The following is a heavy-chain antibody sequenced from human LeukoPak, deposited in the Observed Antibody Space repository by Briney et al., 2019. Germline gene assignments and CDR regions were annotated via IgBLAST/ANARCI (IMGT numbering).Heavy chain of an antibody. CDR3: ARHVGYGNNWFDP. J-gene: IGHJ5*02. CDR2: TYYSGTT. D-gene: IGHD5-18*01. V-gene: IGHV4-59*08. Sequence: PSETLSLTCTVSGGSISGYYWSWIRQPPGKGLEWIGYTYYSGTTNYNPSLKSRVIISVDTSKNQFSLKLRSVTAADTAVYYCARHVGYGNNWFDPWGQGTPVTVSS. CDR1: GGSISGYY.